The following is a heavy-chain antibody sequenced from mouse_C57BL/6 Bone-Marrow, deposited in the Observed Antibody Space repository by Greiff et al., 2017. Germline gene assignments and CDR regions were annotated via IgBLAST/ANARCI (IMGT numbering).Heavy chain of an antibody. CDR1: GYTFTSYG. V-gene: IGHV1-81*01. Sequence: QVQLKQSGAELARPGASVKLSCKASGYTFTSYGISWVKQRTGQGLEWIGEIYPRSGNTYYNEKFKGKATLTADKSSSTAYMELRSLTSEDSAVXFCARALHGSSYVWYFDVWGTGTTVTVSS. D-gene: IGHD1-1*01. CDR2: IYPRSGNT. J-gene: IGHJ1*03. CDR3: ARALHGSSYVWYFDV.